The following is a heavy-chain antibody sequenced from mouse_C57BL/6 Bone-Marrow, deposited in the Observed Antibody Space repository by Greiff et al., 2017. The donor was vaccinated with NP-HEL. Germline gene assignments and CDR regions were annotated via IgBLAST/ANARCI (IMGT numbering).Heavy chain of an antibody. V-gene: IGHV5-9-1*02. CDR2: ISSGGDYI. D-gene: IGHD2-3*01. CDR1: GFTFSSYA. Sequence: EVKLMESGEGLVKPGGSLKLSCAASGFTFSSYAMSWVRQTPEKRLEWVAYISSGGDYIYYADTVKGRFTISRDNARNTLYLQMSSLKSEDTAMYYCTRDDDGYVYYAMDYWGQGTSVTVSS. CDR3: TRDDDGYVYYAMDY. J-gene: IGHJ4*01.